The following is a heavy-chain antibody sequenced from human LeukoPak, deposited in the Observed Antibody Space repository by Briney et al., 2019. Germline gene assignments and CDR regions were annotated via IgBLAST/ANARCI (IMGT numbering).Heavy chain of an antibody. J-gene: IGHJ6*03. CDR2: IIPIFGTA. Sequence: GASVKVSCKASGGTFSSYAISWVRQAPGQGLEWMGGIIPIFGTANYAQKFQGRVTITTDESTSTAYMELSSLRSEDTAVYYCARGGGSYHSDYYYYMDVWGKGTTVTVSS. CDR1: GGTFSSYA. CDR3: ARGGGSYHSDYYYYMDV. V-gene: IGHV1-69*05. D-gene: IGHD1-26*01.